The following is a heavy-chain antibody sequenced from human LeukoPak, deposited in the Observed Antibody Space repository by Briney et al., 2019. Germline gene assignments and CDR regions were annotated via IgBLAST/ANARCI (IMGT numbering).Heavy chain of an antibody. CDR1: GYTFTSYG. CDR3: ARVGESPYYDFWSGYRPDAFDI. V-gene: IGHV1-18*01. Sequence: ASVKVSCKAAGYTFTSYGISWVRQARGQGLEWMGWISAYNGNTNYAQKLQGRVTMTTDTSTSTAYMELRSLRSDDTAVYYCARVGESPYYDFWSGYRPDAFDIWGQGTMVTVSS. D-gene: IGHD3-3*01. CDR2: ISAYNGNT. J-gene: IGHJ3*02.